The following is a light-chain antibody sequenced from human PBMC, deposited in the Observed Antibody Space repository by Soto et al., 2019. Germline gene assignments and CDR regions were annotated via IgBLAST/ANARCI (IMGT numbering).Light chain of an antibody. CDR3: QQFGSSWLT. V-gene: IGKV3-20*01. CDR1: QSVSSSY. Sequence: EIVLTQSPGTLSLSPGERATLSCRASQSVSSSYVAWYQQKPGQAPRLIIYGTSNRATGIPDRFSGSGSGTDFTLTISRLEPEDFAVYYCQQFGSSWLTFGQGTKVEIK. J-gene: IGKJ1*01. CDR2: GTS.